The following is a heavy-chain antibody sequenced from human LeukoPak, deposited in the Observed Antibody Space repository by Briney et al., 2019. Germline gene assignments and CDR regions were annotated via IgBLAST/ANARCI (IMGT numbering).Heavy chain of an antibody. CDR2: INHSGST. Sequence: SGTLSLTCAVYGGSFSGYYWTWIRKPPGKGLEWIGEINHSGSTNYNPSLKSRVTISVDTSKNQFSLKLSSVTAADTAVYYCARGLGAPFEYWGQGTLVTVSS. D-gene: IGHD1-26*01. J-gene: IGHJ4*02. CDR3: ARGLGAPFEY. V-gene: IGHV4-34*01. CDR1: GGSFSGYY.